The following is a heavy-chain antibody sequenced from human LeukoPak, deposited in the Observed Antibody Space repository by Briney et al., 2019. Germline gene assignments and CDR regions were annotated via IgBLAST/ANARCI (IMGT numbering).Heavy chain of an antibody. CDR3: AKAVDIVATTGGFDY. V-gene: IGHV3-9*01. CDR1: GFTFDDYA. CDR2: ISWNSGSI. Sequence: GRSLRLSCAASGFTFDDYAMHWVRQAPGKGLEWVSGISWNSGSIGYADSVKGRFTISRDNAKNSLYLQMNSLRAEDTALYYCAKAVDIVATTGGFDYWGQGTLVTVSS. J-gene: IGHJ4*02. D-gene: IGHD5-12*01.